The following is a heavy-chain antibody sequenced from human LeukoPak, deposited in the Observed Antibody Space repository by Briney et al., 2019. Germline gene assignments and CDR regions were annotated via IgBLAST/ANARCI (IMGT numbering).Heavy chain of an antibody. CDR1: GFTFSSYG. V-gene: IGHV3-33*01. D-gene: IGHD3-9*01. J-gene: IGHJ3*02. Sequence: PGGSLRLSCAASGFTFSSYGMHWVRQAPGKGLEWVAVIWYDGSNKYYADSVKGRFTISRDNAKNSLYLQMNSLRAEDTAVYYCARGVAYDILTGYYRIDAFDIWGQGTMVTVSS. CDR3: ARGVAYDILTGYYRIDAFDI. CDR2: IWYDGSNK.